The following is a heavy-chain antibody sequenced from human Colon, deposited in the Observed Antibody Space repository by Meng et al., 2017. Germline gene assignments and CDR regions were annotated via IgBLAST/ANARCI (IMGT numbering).Heavy chain of an antibody. J-gene: IGHJ4*02. CDR3: ARALVDDTSGYYLNY. V-gene: IGHV4-59*01. D-gene: IGHD3-22*01. CDR2: IYNSGST. CDR1: GVSISTYY. Sequence: GSLRLSCTVSGVSISTYYWSWLRQPPGKGLEWIGFIYNSGSTNYNSSLRSRVTISVDTSKNQFSLNLTSVTAADTAVYFCARALVDDTSGYYLNYWGQGILVTVSS.